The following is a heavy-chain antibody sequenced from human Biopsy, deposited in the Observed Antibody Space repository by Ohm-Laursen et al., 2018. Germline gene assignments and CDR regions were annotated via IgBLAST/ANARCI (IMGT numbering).Heavy chain of an antibody. CDR3: ARDRYRWDMAAVVAAHYNEYYHALDV. Sequence: ASVKVSCKASGYTFIDYYIHWVRQAPGQGLEWMGWINPNSGGTNYAQNFQDRVTMTADTSTQVAYMELRSLRSDDTAIYYCARDRYRWDMAAVVAAHYNEYYHALDVWGQGTAVTVSS. V-gene: IGHV1-2*02. CDR1: GYTFIDYY. J-gene: IGHJ6*02. CDR2: INPNSGGT. D-gene: IGHD2-15*01.